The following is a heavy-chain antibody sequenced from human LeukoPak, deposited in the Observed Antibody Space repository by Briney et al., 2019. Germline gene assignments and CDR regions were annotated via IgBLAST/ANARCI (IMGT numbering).Heavy chain of an antibody. Sequence: PSETLSLTCTVSGGYISSYYWSWIRQPPGKGLEWIGYIYYSGSTNYNPSLKSRVTISVDTSKNQFSLKLRSVTAADTAVYYCARAYVYWGQGTLVTVSS. V-gene: IGHV4-59*01. D-gene: IGHD3-16*01. CDR1: GGYISSYY. CDR3: ARAYVY. J-gene: IGHJ4*02. CDR2: IYYSGST.